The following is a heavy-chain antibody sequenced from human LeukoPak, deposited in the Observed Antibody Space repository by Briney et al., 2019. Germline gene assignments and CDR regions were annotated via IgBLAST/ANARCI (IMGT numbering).Heavy chain of an antibody. CDR3: AREDSSSWYIGNWFDP. D-gene: IGHD6-13*01. J-gene: IGHJ5*02. V-gene: IGHV3-21*01. Sequence: PGGSLRLSCEASGFSFINYGMHWVRQAPGKGLEWVSSISNSSSYIYYADSVKGRFTISRDNAKNSLYLQMNSLRAEDTAVYYCAREDSSSWYIGNWFDPWGQGTLVTVSS. CDR1: GFSFINYG. CDR2: ISNSSSYI.